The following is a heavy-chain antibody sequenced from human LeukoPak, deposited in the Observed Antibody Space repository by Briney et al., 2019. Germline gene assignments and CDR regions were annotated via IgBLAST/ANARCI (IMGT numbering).Heavy chain of an antibody. D-gene: IGHD1-14*01. Sequence: PGGSLRLSCTASGFTFSRYWMSWVRQAPGKGPEWVAHIKENGNEQYYAESVKGRFTISRDNAEKSLCLQMDSLRAEDTAVYYCARGPGDFDASDIWGQGTMVTVSS. J-gene: IGHJ3*02. V-gene: IGHV3-7*01. CDR2: IKENGNEQ. CDR3: ARGPGDFDASDI. CDR1: GFTFSRYW.